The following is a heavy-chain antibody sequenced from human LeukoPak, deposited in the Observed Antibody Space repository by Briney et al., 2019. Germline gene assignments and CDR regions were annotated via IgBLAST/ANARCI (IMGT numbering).Heavy chain of an antibody. CDR1: GFTFSSYG. Sequence: GGSLRLSCAASGFTFSSYGMHWVRQAPGKGLEWVAVISHDGSNKYYSDSVKGRFTIPRDNSKNTLYLQMNSLRVEDTAVYFCARRGGSYFDYWGQGTLVTVSS. J-gene: IGHJ4*02. D-gene: IGHD1-26*01. V-gene: IGHV3-30*03. CDR3: ARRGGSYFDY. CDR2: ISHDGSNK.